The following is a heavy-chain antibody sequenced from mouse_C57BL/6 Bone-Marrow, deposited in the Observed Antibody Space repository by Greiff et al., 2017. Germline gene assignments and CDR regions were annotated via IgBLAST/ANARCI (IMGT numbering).Heavy chain of an antibody. CDR3: ARLGYYGSSFYWYFDV. V-gene: IGHV5-17*01. J-gene: IGHJ1*03. D-gene: IGHD1-1*01. CDR2: ISSGSSTI. CDR1: GFTFSDYG. Sequence: EVQLVESGGGLVKPGGSLKLSCAASGFTFSDYGMHWVRQAPEKGLEWVAYISSGSSTIYYADTVTGRFTIPRDNAKNTLFLQMTRLRSEDTARYYCARLGYYGSSFYWYFDVWGTGTTVTVSS.